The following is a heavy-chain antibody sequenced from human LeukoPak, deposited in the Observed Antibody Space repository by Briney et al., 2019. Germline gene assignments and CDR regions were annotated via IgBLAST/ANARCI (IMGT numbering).Heavy chain of an antibody. CDR1: GGTFSSYA. CDR2: IIPIFGTA. J-gene: IGHJ1*01. V-gene: IGHV1-69*13. Sequence: SVKVSFKASGGTFSSYAISWVRQAPGQGLEWMGGIIPIFGTANYAQKFQGRVTITADESTSTAYMELSSLRSEDTAVYYCARAGGYDILTGYYKYFQHWGQGTLVTVSS. CDR3: ARAGGYDILTGYYKYFQH. D-gene: IGHD3-9*01.